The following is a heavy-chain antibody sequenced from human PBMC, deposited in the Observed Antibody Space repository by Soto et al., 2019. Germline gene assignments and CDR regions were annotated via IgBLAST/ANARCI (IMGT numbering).Heavy chain of an antibody. Sequence: PGGSLRLSCAASGFIFENFGMSWVRQAPGKGLEWISSISGSGFKKYYADSVKGRFTISRDNSKSTVYLELNNLSAEDTAVYHCAKNQGVELVPLATVDWFDPWGQGAGVTGS. J-gene: IGHJ5*02. D-gene: IGHD1-26*01. CDR1: GFIFENFG. CDR2: ISGSGFKK. CDR3: AKNQGVELVPLATVDWFDP. V-gene: IGHV3-23*01.